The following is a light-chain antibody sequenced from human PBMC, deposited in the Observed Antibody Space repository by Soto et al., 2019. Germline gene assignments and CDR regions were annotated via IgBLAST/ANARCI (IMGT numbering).Light chain of an antibody. Sequence: QSVLTQPPSVSGSPGQSVTISCTSTTTDIDNYDSVSWYQQASGTAPKLIIYDVNHRPSGAPDRFSGFTSGNTASLTISGLQAEDQTDYFCSLYSSNGSLIFGPGTKVTVL. J-gene: IGLJ1*01. V-gene: IGLV2-18*01. CDR3: SLYSSNGSLI. CDR1: TTDIDNYDS. CDR2: DVN.